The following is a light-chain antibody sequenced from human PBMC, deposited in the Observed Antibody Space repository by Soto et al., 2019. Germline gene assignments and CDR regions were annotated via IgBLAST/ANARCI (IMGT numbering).Light chain of an antibody. CDR1: MRDVGAYNL. V-gene: IGLV2-14*01. J-gene: IGLJ3*02. Sequence: QSALTQPASVSGSAGQSITISCSGTMRDVGAYNLVSWYQQHPGTAPKLIIYEVRNRPSGISSRFSGSRSGNTASLTISGLQPEGEGDYCWGAYTGRSALVFGGGTELTVL. CDR2: EVR. CDR3: GAYTGRSALV.